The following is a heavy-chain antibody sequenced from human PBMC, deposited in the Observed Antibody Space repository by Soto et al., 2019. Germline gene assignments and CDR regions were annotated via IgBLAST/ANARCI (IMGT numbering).Heavy chain of an antibody. CDR3: ARNLIAVADLDY. J-gene: IGHJ4*02. CDR2: IIPIFGTA. V-gene: IGHV1-69*13. CDR1: GGTFSSYA. D-gene: IGHD6-19*01. Sequence: SVKVSCKASGGTFSSYAISWVRRAPGQGLEWMGGIIPIFGTANYAQKFQGRVTITADESTSTAYMELSSLRSEDTAVYYCARNLIAVADLDYWGQGTLVTVSS.